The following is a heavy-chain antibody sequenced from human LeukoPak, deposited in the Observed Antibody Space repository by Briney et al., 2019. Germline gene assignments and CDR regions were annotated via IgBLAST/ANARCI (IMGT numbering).Heavy chain of an antibody. V-gene: IGHV1-69*13. CDR3: ARDHQTSTYSSGWYDY. CDR2: IIPILGTA. D-gene: IGHD6-19*01. Sequence: APVKVSCKASGGTFSSYAISWVRQAPGQGLEWMGGIIPILGTANYAQKFQGRVTITADESTSTAYMELSSLRSEDTAVYYCARDHQTSTYSSGWYDYWGQGTLVTVSS. J-gene: IGHJ4*02. CDR1: GGTFSSYA.